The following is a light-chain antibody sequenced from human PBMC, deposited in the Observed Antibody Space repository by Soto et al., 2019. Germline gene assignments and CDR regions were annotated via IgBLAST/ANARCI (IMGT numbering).Light chain of an antibody. Sequence: EVEMTQSPATLSVSPGERATLSCRASQSVTSHLAWYQQRPGQAPRLLIYGASTRATGIPVRFSGSGSGTEFTLTISSLQSEDSAVYYCQQYNTWLYTFGQATKVDIK. CDR3: QQYNTWLYT. CDR2: GAS. V-gene: IGKV3-15*01. J-gene: IGKJ2*01. CDR1: QSVTSH.